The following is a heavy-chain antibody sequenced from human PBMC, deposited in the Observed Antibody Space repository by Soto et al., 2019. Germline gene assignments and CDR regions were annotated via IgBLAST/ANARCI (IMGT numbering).Heavy chain of an antibody. CDR3: ARSVFP. CDR2: FYYSGST. CDR1: GGSISTGGYY. Sequence: QVQLQESGPGLVKPSQTLSLTCTVSGGSISTGGYYWNWIRQHPGKGLEWIGYFYYSGSTYYNPSLKSRGTISVNTSKNQFPLKLSSVTAADPAVYYCARSVFPGGQGTLFTVSS. V-gene: IGHV4-31*03. J-gene: IGHJ5*02.